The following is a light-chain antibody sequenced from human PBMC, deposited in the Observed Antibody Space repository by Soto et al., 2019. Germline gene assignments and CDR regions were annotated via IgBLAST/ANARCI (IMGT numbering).Light chain of an antibody. CDR2: DAS. V-gene: IGKV1-5*01. Sequence: DIQMTQSPSTLSASVGDRVTITCRASQSISSWLAWYQQKPGKAPKLLIYDASSLGSGVPSRFSGSGSGTEFTLTISSLQPDDFATYYCQQYNSYPWTFGQGTKLEIK. J-gene: IGKJ2*01. CDR1: QSISSW. CDR3: QQYNSYPWT.